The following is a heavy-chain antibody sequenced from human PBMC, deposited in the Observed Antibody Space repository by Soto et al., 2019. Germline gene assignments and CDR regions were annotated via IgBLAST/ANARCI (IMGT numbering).Heavy chain of an antibody. V-gene: IGHV4-34*01. Sequence: QVQLQQWGAGLLKPSETLSLTCAVYGGSFSGYYWSWIRQPPGKGLEWIGEINHSGSTNYNPSLKSRVTISVDTSKNQFSLKLSSVTAADTAVYYCARVASPTPDYVLRAFDIWGQGTMVTVSS. CDR1: GGSFSGYY. J-gene: IGHJ3*02. CDR3: ARVASPTPDYVLRAFDI. D-gene: IGHD3-16*01. CDR2: INHSGST.